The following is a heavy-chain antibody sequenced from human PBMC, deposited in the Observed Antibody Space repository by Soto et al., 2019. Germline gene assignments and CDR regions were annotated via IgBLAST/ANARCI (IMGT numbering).Heavy chain of an antibody. CDR3: ARVSSSSFAYYYGMDV. CDR2: IYYSGST. V-gene: IGHV4-59*01. J-gene: IGHJ6*02. Sequence: SETLSLTCTVSGGSISSYYWSWIRQPPGKGLEWIGYIYYSGSTNYNPSPKSRVTISVDTSKNQFSLKLSSVTAADTAVYYCARVSSSSFAYYYGMDVWGQGTTVTVSS. CDR1: GGSISSYY. D-gene: IGHD6-6*01.